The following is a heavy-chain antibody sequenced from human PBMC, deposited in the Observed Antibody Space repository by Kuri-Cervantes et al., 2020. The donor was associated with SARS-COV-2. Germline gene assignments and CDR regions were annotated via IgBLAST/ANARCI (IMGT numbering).Heavy chain of an antibody. J-gene: IGHJ4*02. D-gene: IGHD6-6*01. CDR3: ATYSSSSWHFDY. Sequence: SVKVSCKASGGTFSSYAISWVRQAPGQGLEWMGGIIPIFGTANYAQKFQGRVTITTDESTSTAYMELSSLRSEGTAVYYCATYSSSSWHFDYWGQGTLVTVSS. CDR2: IIPIFGTA. CDR1: GGTFSSYA. V-gene: IGHV1-69*05.